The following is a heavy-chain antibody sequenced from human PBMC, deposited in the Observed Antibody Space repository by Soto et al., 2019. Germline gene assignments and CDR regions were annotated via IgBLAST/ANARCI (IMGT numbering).Heavy chain of an antibody. CDR3: AKDTSGGYCSGGSCRPGHFDY. CDR2: ISYDGSNK. J-gene: IGHJ4*02. D-gene: IGHD2-15*01. CDR1: GFTFSSYG. Sequence: GGSLRLSCAASGFTFSSYGMHWVRQAPGKGLEWVAVISYDGSNKYCADSVKGRFTISRDNSKNTLYLQMNSLRAEDTAVYYCAKDTSGGYCSGGSCRPGHFDYWGQGTLVTVSS. V-gene: IGHV3-30*18.